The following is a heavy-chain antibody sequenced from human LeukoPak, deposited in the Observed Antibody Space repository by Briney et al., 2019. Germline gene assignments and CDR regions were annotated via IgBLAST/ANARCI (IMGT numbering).Heavy chain of an antibody. Sequence: ASVRVSCKASGYTFTGYYIHWVRQAPGQGLEWMGWINPNSGGTNYAQKFQGRVTMTRDTSISTAYMELSRLRSDDTAVYYCARVSYSGSYRAIDYWGQGTLVTVSS. D-gene: IGHD1-26*01. CDR3: ARVSYSGSYRAIDY. CDR2: INPNSGGT. CDR1: GYTFTGYY. J-gene: IGHJ4*02. V-gene: IGHV1-2*02.